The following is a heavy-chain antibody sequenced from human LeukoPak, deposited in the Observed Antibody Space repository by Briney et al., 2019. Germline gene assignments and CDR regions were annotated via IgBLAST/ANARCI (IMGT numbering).Heavy chain of an antibody. CDR3: ARHSPGRYCSSTSCYNRKNAFDI. D-gene: IGHD2-2*02. CDR1: GGSFSGYY. Sequence: SETLYLTCAVYGGSFSGYYWSWIRQPPGKGLEWIGESNHSGSTNYNPSLKSRVTISVDTSKNQFSLKLSSVTAADTAVYYCARHSPGRYCSSTSCYNRKNAFDIWGQGTMVTVSS. J-gene: IGHJ3*02. CDR2: SNHSGST. V-gene: IGHV4-34*01.